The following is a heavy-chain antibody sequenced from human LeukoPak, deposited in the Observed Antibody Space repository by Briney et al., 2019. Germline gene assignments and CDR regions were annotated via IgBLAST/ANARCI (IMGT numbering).Heavy chain of an antibody. Sequence: GESLKISCKGSGYSFTSYWIGWVRQMPGKGLEWMGIIYPGDSDTRYSPSFQGQVTISADKSVSTAYLQWSSLKASDTAMYYCASTIAVAGNQIDYWGQGTLVTVSS. CDR2: IYPGDSDT. CDR1: GYSFTSYW. V-gene: IGHV5-51*01. D-gene: IGHD6-19*01. J-gene: IGHJ4*02. CDR3: ASTIAVAGNQIDY.